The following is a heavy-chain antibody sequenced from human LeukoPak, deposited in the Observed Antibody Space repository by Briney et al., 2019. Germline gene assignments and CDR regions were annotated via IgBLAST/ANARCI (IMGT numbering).Heavy chain of an antibody. CDR3: ARVRVTMARRYYYYMDV. Sequence: SSETLSLTCTVSGYSISSGYYWGWIRQPPGKGLEWIGEINHSGSTNYNPSLKSRVTISVDTSKNQFSLKLSSVTAADTAVYYCARVRVTMARRYYYYMDVWGKGTTVTVSS. V-gene: IGHV4-38-2*02. D-gene: IGHD3-10*01. J-gene: IGHJ6*03. CDR2: INHSGST. CDR1: GYSISSGYY.